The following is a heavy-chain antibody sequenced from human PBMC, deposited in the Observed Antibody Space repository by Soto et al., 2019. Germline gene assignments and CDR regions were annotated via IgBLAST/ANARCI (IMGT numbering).Heavy chain of an antibody. CDR2: ISAYNGNT. J-gene: IGHJ4*02. V-gene: IGHV1-18*01. D-gene: IGHD3-16*02. Sequence: QVQLVQSGAEVKKPGASVKVSCKASGYTFTSYGISWVRQAPGQGLEWMGWISAYNGNTNYAQKLQGRVTMTTDTSTSTAYMELRSLRSDDTAVYYCAWEFQDYVGGSCRPRELDYWGQGTLVTVSS. CDR1: GYTFTSYG. CDR3: AWEFQDYVGGSCRPRELDY.